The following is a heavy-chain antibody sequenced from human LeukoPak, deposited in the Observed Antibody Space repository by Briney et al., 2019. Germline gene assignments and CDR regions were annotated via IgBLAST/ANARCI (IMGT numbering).Heavy chain of an antibody. J-gene: IGHJ6*03. Sequence: GGSLRLSCAASGFTFSSYGMHWVRQAPGKGLEWVAFIRYDGSSKYYADSVKGRFTISRDNSKNTLYLQMNSLRAEDTAVYYCAKDYRDCSSTSCYYYYYMDVWGKGTTVTVSS. CDR1: GFTFSSYG. CDR3: AKDYRDCSSTSCYYYYYMDV. D-gene: IGHD2-2*01. CDR2: IRYDGSSK. V-gene: IGHV3-30*02.